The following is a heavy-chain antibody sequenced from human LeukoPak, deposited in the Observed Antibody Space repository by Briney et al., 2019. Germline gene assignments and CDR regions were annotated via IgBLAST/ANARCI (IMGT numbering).Heavy chain of an antibody. Sequence: ASVNVSCNSSGYTFTIYYIHWVRHAPRQGLEGVGIINPSGGSTSNAQKFQGRVTMTKDMATSTVYMGLSRLRSDDTAVYYCASGHCSGGSCYYFDYWGQGTLVTVSS. J-gene: IGHJ4*02. CDR3: ASGHCSGGSCYYFDY. V-gene: IGHV1-46*01. CDR1: GYTFTIYY. D-gene: IGHD2-15*01. CDR2: INPSGGST.